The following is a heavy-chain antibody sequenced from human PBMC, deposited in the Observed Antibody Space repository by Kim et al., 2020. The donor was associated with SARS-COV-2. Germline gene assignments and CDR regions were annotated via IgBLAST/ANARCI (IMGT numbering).Heavy chain of an antibody. CDR3: ARPIADYGDYINWFDP. CDR2: IYYSGST. D-gene: IGHD4-17*01. J-gene: IGHJ5*02. CDR1: GGSISSSSYY. Sequence: SETLSLTCTVSGGSISSSSYYWGWIRQPPGKGLEWIGSIYYSGSTYYNPSLKSRVTISVDTSKNQFSLKLSSVTAADTAVYYCARPIADYGDYINWFDPWGQGTLVTVSS. V-gene: IGHV4-39*01.